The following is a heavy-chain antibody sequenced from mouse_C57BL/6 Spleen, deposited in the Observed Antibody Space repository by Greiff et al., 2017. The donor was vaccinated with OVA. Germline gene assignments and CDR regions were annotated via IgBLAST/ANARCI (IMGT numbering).Heavy chain of an antibody. J-gene: IGHJ4*01. Sequence: LEESGAELVKPGASVKLSCKASGYTFTEYTIHWVKQRSGQGLEWIGWFYPGSGSIKYNEKFKDKATLTADKSSSTVYMELSRLTSEDSAVYFCARHEGYYYGSSYAMDYWGQGTSVTVSS. CDR1: GYTFTEYT. D-gene: IGHD1-1*01. V-gene: IGHV1-62-2*01. CDR2: FYPGSGSI. CDR3: ARHEGYYYGSSYAMDY.